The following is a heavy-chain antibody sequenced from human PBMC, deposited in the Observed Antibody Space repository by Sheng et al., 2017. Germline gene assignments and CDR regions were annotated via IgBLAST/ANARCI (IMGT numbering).Heavy chain of an antibody. D-gene: IGHD1-1*01. Sequence: VQLVESGGGSVHPGESLRLSCLASGFTFSSYGMHWVRQAPGKGLEWVALMYDDGSRTFYADSVKGRFTIWRDNSENTLYLQMNSLRAEDTAVYYCARDDNRPGNAFDIWGQGTMATVS. CDR3: ARDDNRPGNAFDI. J-gene: IGHJ3*02. CDR2: MYDDGSRT. V-gene: IGHV3-33*01. CDR1: GFTFSSYG.